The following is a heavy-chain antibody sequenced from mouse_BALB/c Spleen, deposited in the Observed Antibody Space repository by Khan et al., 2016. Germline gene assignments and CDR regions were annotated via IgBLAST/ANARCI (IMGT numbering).Heavy chain of an antibody. CDR1: GFDFSRYW. Sequence: EVKLLESGGGLVQPGGSLKLSCAASGFDFSRYWMSWVRQAPGKGLEWIGEINPDSSTINYTPSLKDKFIISRDNAKNTLYLQLSKVSSEDTALYYCERGRWYGAMAYWGQGTADTVSS. J-gene: IGHJ4*01. D-gene: IGHD2-1*01. V-gene: IGHV4-1*02. CDR2: INPDSSTI. CDR3: ERGRWYGAMAY.